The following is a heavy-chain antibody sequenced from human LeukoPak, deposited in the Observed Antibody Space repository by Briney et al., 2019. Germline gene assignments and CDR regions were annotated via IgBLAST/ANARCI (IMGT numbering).Heavy chain of an antibody. Sequence: GGSLRLSCVASGFTFSSYSKNWVRQAPGKGLEWVSSISTGSTYIFYADSVKGRFTISRDNAKNSLYLQMNSLRAEDTAVYYCARNDFWSGYGPTDYWGQGTLVTVSS. V-gene: IGHV3-21*06. J-gene: IGHJ4*02. CDR3: ARNDFWSGYGPTDY. D-gene: IGHD3-3*01. CDR1: GFTFSSYS. CDR2: ISTGSTYI.